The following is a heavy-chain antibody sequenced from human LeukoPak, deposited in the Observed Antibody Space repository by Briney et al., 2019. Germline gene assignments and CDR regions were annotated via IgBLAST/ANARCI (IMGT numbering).Heavy chain of an antibody. V-gene: IGHV1-69*13. CDR2: IIPIFGTA. CDR3: ARAGLLGYCGGGSCYSGPISI. Sequence: SVKVSCKASGGTFSSYAISWVRQAPGQGLEWMGGIIPIFGTANYAQKFQGRVTITADESTSTAYMELSSLRSEDTAVYYCARAGLLGYCGGGSCYSGPISIWGQGTMVTVSS. J-gene: IGHJ3*02. D-gene: IGHD2-15*01. CDR1: GGTFSSYA.